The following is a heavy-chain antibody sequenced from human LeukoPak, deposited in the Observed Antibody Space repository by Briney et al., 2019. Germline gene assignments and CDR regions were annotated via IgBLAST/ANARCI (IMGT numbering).Heavy chain of an antibody. CDR3: AELGITMIGGV. Sequence: GGSLRLSCAASGFTFSTYWMSWVRQAPGKGLEWVANIKQDGSDKYYVDSVKGRFTISRDNAKNSLYLQMNSLRAEDTAVYYCAELGITMIGGVWGKGTTVTISS. D-gene: IGHD3-10*02. CDR1: GFTFSTYW. V-gene: IGHV3-7*01. CDR2: IKQDGSDK. J-gene: IGHJ6*04.